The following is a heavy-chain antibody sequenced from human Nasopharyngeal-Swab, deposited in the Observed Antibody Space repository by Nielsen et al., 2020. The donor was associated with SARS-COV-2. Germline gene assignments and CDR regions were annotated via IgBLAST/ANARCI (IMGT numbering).Heavy chain of an antibody. Sequence: ASVKVSCKASGYTFTSHYMHWVRQAPGQGLEWMGIINPSGGGTTYAQKFQGRVTMTRDTSTSTVYMELSSLRSEDTAVYYCARSYYDFWSGYLEYYYGMDGWGQGTTVTSP. CDR2: INPSGGGT. V-gene: IGHV1-46*01. D-gene: IGHD3-3*01. J-gene: IGHJ6*02. CDR3: ARSYYDFWSGYLEYYYGMDG. CDR1: GYTFTSHY.